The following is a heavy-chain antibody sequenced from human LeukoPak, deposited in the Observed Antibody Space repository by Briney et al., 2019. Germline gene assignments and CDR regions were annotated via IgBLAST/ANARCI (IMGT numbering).Heavy chain of an antibody. V-gene: IGHV3-48*03. CDR1: GFIFSSYE. CDR2: ISSSGSTI. CDR3: ARDDSYGLDY. D-gene: IGHD5-18*01. J-gene: IGHJ4*02. Sequence: GGPLRLSCAASGFIFSSYEMNWVRQAPGKGLEWVSYISSSGSTIYYADSVKGRFTISRDNAKNSLYLQMNGLRAEDTAVYYCARDDSYGLDYWGQGTLVTVSS.